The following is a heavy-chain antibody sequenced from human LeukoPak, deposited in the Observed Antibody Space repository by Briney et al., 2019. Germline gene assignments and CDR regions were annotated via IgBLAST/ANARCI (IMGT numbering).Heavy chain of an antibody. Sequence: SETLSLTCSVSGGSISSHYWSWIRQSPGKGLEWIGYIYYSGSTNYNPSLKSRVTISVDTSKNQFSLRLSSVTTADTAVYYCARDRGYYFDYWGQGTLVTVSS. D-gene: IGHD3-10*01. CDR1: GGSISSHY. CDR2: IYYSGST. V-gene: IGHV4-59*11. CDR3: ARDRGYYFDY. J-gene: IGHJ4*02.